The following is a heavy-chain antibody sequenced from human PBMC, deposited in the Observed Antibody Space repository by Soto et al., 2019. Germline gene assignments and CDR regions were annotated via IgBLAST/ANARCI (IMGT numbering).Heavy chain of an antibody. CDR3: ARHGSSSSRYWKAFDI. CDR1: GGSISSYY. J-gene: IGHJ3*02. V-gene: IGHV4-59*08. D-gene: IGHD6-13*01. CDR2: IYYSGST. Sequence: SETLSLXCTVSGGSISSYYWSWIRQPPGKGLEWIGYIYYSGSTNYNPSLKSRVTISVDTSKNQFSLKLSSVTAADTAVYYCARHGSSSSRYWKAFDIWGQGTMVTVS.